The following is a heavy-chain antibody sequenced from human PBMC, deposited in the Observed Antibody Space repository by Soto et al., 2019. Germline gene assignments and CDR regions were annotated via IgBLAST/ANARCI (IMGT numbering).Heavy chain of an antibody. J-gene: IGHJ4*02. CDR2: IYYSGST. CDR3: ARASDDYGDGGYYFDY. CDR1: GGSISSYY. Sequence: QVQLQESGPGLVKPSETLSLTCTVSGGSISSYYWSWIRKPPGKGLEWIGYIYYSGSTNYNPSLKSRVTISVDTSKNQFSLKLSSVTAADTAVYYCARASDDYGDGGYYFDYWGQGTLVTVSS. D-gene: IGHD4-17*01. V-gene: IGHV4-59*01.